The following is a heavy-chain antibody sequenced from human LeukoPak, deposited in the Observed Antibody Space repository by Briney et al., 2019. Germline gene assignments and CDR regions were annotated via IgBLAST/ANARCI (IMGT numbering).Heavy chain of an antibody. J-gene: IGHJ5*02. V-gene: IGHV1-2*07. Sequence: GASVKVSCKASGYTFTDHYMHWVRQAPGQGLEWMGWINPNSDGINNYAHKFQGRVTMTRDMSTSTVYMALSSLRSEDTAVYYCARSIYSSPRGGFDPWGQGTLVTVSS. CDR1: GYTFTDHY. CDR3: ARSIYSSPRGGFDP. CDR2: INPNSDGI. D-gene: IGHD6-13*01.